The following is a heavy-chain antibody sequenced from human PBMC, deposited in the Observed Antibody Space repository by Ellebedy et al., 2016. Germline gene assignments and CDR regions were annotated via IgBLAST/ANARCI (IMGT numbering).Heavy chain of an antibody. Sequence: GESLKISXAGSGFDFTTSWMHWVRQVPGKGPVWLSRINSDGSTKTYAESVKGRFTISRDNSKNTLYLQLNSLRAEDTAVYYCAKGSAHSPTYTEGHFDYWGQGILVTVSS. CDR2: INSDGSTK. V-gene: IGHV3-74*01. CDR1: GFDFTTSW. J-gene: IGHJ4*02. D-gene: IGHD1-26*01. CDR3: AKGSAHSPTYTEGHFDY.